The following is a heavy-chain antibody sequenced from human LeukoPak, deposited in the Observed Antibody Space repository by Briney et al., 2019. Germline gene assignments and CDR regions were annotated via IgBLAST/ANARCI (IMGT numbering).Heavy chain of an antibody. CDR3: ARPATGH. J-gene: IGHJ4*02. CDR2: INHSGST. D-gene: IGHD4-17*01. CDR1: GLTFSNSA. Sequence: GSLRLSCVASGLTFSNSAMTWVRQGPGKGLEWIGEINHSGSTNYNPSLKSRVTISVDTSKNQFSLKLSSVTAADTAVYYCARPATGHWGQGTLVTVSS. V-gene: IGHV4-34*01.